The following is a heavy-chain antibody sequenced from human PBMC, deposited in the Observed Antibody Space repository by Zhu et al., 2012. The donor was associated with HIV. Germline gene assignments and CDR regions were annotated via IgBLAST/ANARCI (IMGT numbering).Heavy chain of an antibody. D-gene: IGHD4-11*01. J-gene: IGHJ2*01. Sequence: QLVESGGGVVQPGESMRLSCVASGFGFSDYGMHWVRQAPGKGLQWVAFIRYSGTNKYYTDSVKGRFTISRDNSNGTLDLQMDSLTIDDTAIYYCARAVYSSPTDVGITPFDLWGLAPWSLSPQ. CDR3: ARAVYSSPTDVGITPFDL. CDR2: IRYSGTNK. CDR1: GFGFSDYG. V-gene: IGHV3-30*02.